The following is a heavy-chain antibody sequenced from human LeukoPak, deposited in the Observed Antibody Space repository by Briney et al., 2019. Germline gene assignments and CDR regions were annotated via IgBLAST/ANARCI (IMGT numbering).Heavy chain of an antibody. J-gene: IGHJ6*03. Sequence: PGGSLRLSCAASGFTFSSYWMHWVRQAPGKGLVWVSRINSDGSSTSYADSVKGRFTISRDNAKNTLYLQMNSLRAEDTAVYYCARDKRMTYYYYYMDVWGKGTTVTVSS. D-gene: IGHD2-15*01. V-gene: IGHV3-74*01. CDR1: GFTFSSYW. CDR2: INSDGSST. CDR3: ARDKRMTYYYYYMDV.